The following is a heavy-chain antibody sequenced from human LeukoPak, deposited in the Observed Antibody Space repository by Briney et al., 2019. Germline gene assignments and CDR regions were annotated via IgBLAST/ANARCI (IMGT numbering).Heavy chain of an antibody. D-gene: IGHD3-22*01. J-gene: IGHJ4*02. CDR1: GYTFTSYG. Sequence: GASVKVSCKASGYTFTSYGISRVQQAPGQGLEWMGWISAYNGNTNYAQKLQGRVTMTTDTSTSTAYMELRSLRSDDTAVYYCARGTYYYDSSGQLPHDYWGQGTLVTVSS. CDR3: ARGTYYYDSSGQLPHDY. CDR2: ISAYNGNT. V-gene: IGHV1-18*01.